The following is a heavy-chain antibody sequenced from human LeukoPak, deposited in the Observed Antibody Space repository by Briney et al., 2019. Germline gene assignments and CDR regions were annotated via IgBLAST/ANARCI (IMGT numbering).Heavy chain of an antibody. Sequence: GESLKISCKGSGYSFTRYWIGWVRQMPGKGLEWMGIIYPGDSDTRYSPSFQGQVTISADKSISTAYLQWSSLKALDTAMYYCARHASRYYDSSGYYLDYWGQGTLVTVSS. CDR2: IYPGDSDT. CDR3: ARHASRYYDSSGYYLDY. D-gene: IGHD3-22*01. J-gene: IGHJ4*02. CDR1: GYSFTRYW. V-gene: IGHV5-51*01.